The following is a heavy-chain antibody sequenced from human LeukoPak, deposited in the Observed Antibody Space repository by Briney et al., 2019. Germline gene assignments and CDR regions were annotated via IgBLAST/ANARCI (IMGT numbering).Heavy chain of an antibody. V-gene: IGHV4-59*08. J-gene: IGHJ4*02. CDR3: ARLGTTVTDLDY. Sequence: PSETLSLTCTVSGGSISSYYWSWIRQPPGKGLEWIGYIYYSGSTNYNPSLKSRVTISVDTSKNQFSLKLSSVTAADTAVYYCARLGTTVTDLDYWGQGTLVTVSS. D-gene: IGHD4-17*01. CDR1: GGSISSYY. CDR2: IYYSGST.